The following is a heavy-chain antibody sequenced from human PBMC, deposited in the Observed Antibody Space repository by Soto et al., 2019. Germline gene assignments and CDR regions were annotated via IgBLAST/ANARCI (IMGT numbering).Heavy chain of an antibody. V-gene: IGHV4-61*01. CDR2: IFFTGAT. CDR3: ARARSDSAGSSLGRRLDV. Sequence: QVQXQXSGPGLXXXXXXLSLXXXXXGDXXXXGXXXXXXXXXXPXXGLEWIGHIFFTGATNYSPSLKSRVTMSVDSSKSQFSLNLTSVTAADSAIYYCARARSDSAGSSLGRRLDVWGQGTTVTVSS. CDR1: GDXXXXGXXX. J-gene: IGHJ6*02. D-gene: IGHD3-10*01.